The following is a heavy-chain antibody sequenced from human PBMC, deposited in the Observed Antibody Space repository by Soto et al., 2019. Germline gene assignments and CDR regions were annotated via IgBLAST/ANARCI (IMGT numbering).Heavy chain of an antibody. CDR1: GFTFSDHY. J-gene: IGHJ3*02. D-gene: IGHD2-8*01. CDR2: IRDKANSYTT. CDR3: ARGDDYNDGVYASDI. Sequence: EVQMVESGGGLVQPGRSLKLSCAASGFTFSDHYMDWVRQAPGKGLEWVGRIRDKANSYTTEYAASVKGRFTISRDDSKNSLYLQMNSLKTEDTAVYYCARGDDYNDGVYASDIWGQGTMVPVSS. V-gene: IGHV3-72*01.